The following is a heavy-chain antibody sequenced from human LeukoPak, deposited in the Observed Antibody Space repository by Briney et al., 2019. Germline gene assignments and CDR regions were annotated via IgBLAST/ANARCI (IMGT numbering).Heavy chain of an antibody. Sequence: AETLSLTCTVSGGSISSYYWSWVRQPPGKGLEWIGYIYYSGSTNYNPSLMSRVTISVDASKTQYSLKLSSVTAADTAVYYCAGREVVTAKRDAFDIRGQGTMVTVSS. CDR2: IYYSGST. V-gene: IGHV4-59*01. D-gene: IGHD2-21*02. CDR3: AGREVVTAKRDAFDI. CDR1: GGSISSYY. J-gene: IGHJ3*02.